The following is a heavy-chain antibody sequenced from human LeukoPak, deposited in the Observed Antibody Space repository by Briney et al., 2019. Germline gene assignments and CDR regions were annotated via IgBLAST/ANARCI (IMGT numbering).Heavy chain of an antibody. CDR2: ISDSENT. D-gene: IGHD5-18*01. CDR3: ARRGYTYGLPFDY. CDR1: GGSISSYY. J-gene: IGHJ4*02. Sequence: PSETLSPTCTVSGGSISSYYWSWIRQPPGKGLEWIGYISDSENTNYNPSLKSRVTISVDTSKNQFSLKLTSVTAADTAVYYCARRGYTYGLPFDYWGQGTLVTVSS. V-gene: IGHV4-59*08.